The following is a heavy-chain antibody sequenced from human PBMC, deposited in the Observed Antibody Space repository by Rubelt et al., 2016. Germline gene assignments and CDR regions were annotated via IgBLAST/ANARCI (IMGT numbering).Heavy chain of an antibody. Sequence: YYADSVKGRFTISRDNSKNTLYLQMNSLRAEDTAVYYCARVGVDTATVYYYYYMDVWGKGTTVTVSS. V-gene: IGHV3-30*07. J-gene: IGHJ6*03. D-gene: IGHD5-18*01. CDR3: ARVGVDTATVYYYYYMDV.